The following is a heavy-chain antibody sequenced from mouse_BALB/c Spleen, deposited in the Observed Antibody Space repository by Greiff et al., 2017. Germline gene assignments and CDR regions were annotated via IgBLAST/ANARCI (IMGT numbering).Heavy chain of an antibody. CDR2: INPSNGRT. V-gene: IGHV1S81*02. D-gene: IGHD2-4*01. CDR1: GYTFTSYW. Sequence: QVQLQQPGAELVKPGASVKLSCKASGYTFTSYWMHWVKQRPGQGLEWIGEINPSNGRTNYNEKFKSKATLTVDKSSSTAYMQLSSLTSEDSAVYYCARVTMITTDPPAMDYWGQGTSVTVSS. CDR3: ARVTMITTDPPAMDY. J-gene: IGHJ4*01.